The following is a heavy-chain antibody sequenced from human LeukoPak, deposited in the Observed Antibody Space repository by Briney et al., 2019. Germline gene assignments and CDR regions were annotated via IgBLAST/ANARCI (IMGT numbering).Heavy chain of an antibody. V-gene: IGHV6-1*01. CDR3: ARRLTQYDCFDP. Sequence: SQTLSLTCAISGDSVSSNSVTWNWIRQSPSRGLEWLGRTYYRSTWYNDYAVSVRGRITVNSDTSKNQFSLHLNSVAPEDTAVYYCARRLTQYDCFDPWGQGILVTVSS. D-gene: IGHD2-2*01. CDR1: GDSVSSNSVT. CDR2: TYYRSTWYN. J-gene: IGHJ5*02.